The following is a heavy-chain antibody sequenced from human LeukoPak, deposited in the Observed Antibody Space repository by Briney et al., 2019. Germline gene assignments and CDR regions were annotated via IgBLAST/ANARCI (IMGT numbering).Heavy chain of an antibody. V-gene: IGHV3-21*01. CDR3: AKGSYMGENWFDP. CDR1: GFTFSSYS. Sequence: GGSLRLSCAASGFTFSSYSMNWVRQAPGKGLEWVSSISSSSSYIYYADSVKGRFTISRDNAKNSLYLQMNSLRAEDTAVYYCAKGSYMGENWFDPWGQGTLVTVSS. CDR2: ISSSSSYI. D-gene: IGHD3-16*01. J-gene: IGHJ5*02.